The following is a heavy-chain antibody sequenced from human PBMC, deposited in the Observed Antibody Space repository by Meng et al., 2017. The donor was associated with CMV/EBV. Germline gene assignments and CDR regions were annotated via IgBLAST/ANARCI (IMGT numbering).Heavy chain of an antibody. CDR3: ARVPTVTTTAYFDY. V-gene: IGHV4-39*07. CDR2: INHSGST. CDR1: GGSISSGDYY. D-gene: IGHD4-17*01. J-gene: IGHJ4*02. Sequence: SETLSLTCTVSGGSISSGDYYWSWIRQPPGKGLEWIGEINHSGSTNYNPSLKSRVTISVDTSKNQFSLKLSSVTAADTAVYYCARVPTVTTTAYFDYWGQGTLVTVSS.